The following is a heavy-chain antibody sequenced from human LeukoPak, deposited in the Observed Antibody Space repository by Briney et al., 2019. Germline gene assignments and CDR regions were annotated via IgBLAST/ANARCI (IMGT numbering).Heavy chain of an antibody. J-gene: IGHJ3*02. D-gene: IGHD3-9*01. CDR1: GFTFSSYA. CDR3: ARKGTYYDILTGDDRAFDI. V-gene: IGHV3-23*01. CDR2: ISGSGGST. Sequence: PGGSLRLSCAASGFTFSSYAMSWVRQAPGKGLEWVSAISGSGGSTYYADSVKGRFTISRDNSKNTLYLQMNSLRAEDTAVYYCARKGTYYDILTGDDRAFDIWGQGTMVTVSS.